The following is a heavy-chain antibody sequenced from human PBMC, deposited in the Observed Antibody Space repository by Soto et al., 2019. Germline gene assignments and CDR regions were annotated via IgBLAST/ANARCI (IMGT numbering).Heavy chain of an antibody. V-gene: IGHV3-33*01. J-gene: IGHJ4*02. CDR2: IWYDGSNT. CDR1: GFTFSSYG. D-gene: IGHD3-22*01. CDR3: ARFHYYDSSGPN. Sequence: QVQLVESGGGVVQPGRSLRLSCAASGFTFSSYGMHWVRQAPGKGLEWVAVIWYDGSNTYYADSVKGRFTISRDNSKNTLYLQMNSLRAEDTAVYYCARFHYYDSSGPNWGKGTLVTVSS.